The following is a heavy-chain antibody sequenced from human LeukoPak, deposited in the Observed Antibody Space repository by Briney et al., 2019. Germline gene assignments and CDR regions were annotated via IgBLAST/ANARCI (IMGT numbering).Heavy chain of an antibody. J-gene: IGHJ4*02. CDR2: INTDGSII. CDR1: GFTFSSYW. V-gene: IGHV3-74*01. D-gene: IGHD3-10*01. CDR3: ARDAWFGELLYGFSLYYFDY. Sequence: GGSLRLSCAASGFTFSSYWMHWVRQAPGKGLVWVSRINTDGSIISYADSVKGRFTISRDNAKDSLYLQMNSLRAEDTAAYYCARDAWFGELLYGFSLYYFDYWGQGTLVTVSS.